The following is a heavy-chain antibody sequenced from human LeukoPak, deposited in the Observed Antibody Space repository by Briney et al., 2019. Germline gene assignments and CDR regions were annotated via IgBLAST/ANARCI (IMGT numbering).Heavy chain of an antibody. CDR1: GFTFSSYA. D-gene: IGHD2-2*01. CDR3: ARDEYLWVVIQLGLFDY. V-gene: IGHV3-30-3*01. J-gene: IGHJ4*02. Sequence: GGSLRLSCAASGFTFSSYAMHWDRQAPGKGLEWVAVISSDGNNKYYADSVKGRFTISRDNSKNTLYLQMNSLRAEDTAVYYCARDEYLWVVIQLGLFDYWGQGTLVTVSS. CDR2: ISSDGNNK.